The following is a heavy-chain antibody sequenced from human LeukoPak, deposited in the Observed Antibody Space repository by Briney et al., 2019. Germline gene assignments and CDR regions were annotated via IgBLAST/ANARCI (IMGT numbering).Heavy chain of an antibody. J-gene: IGHJ2*01. CDR1: GGSFSGYY. V-gene: IGHV4-34*01. CDR3: ARRGGYSSSRLYWYFDL. CDR2: INHSGST. D-gene: IGHD6-13*01. Sequence: SETLSLTCAVYGGSFSGYYWSWIRQPPGKGLEWIGEINHSGSTNYNPSLKSRVTISVDTSKNQFSLKLSSVTAADTAVYYCARRGGYSSSRLYWYFDLWGRGTLVTVSS.